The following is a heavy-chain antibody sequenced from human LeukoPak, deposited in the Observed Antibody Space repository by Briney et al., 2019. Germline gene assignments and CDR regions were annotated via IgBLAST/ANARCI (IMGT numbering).Heavy chain of an antibody. V-gene: IGHV4-34*01. CDR1: GGSFSGYY. CDR3: ARAGEYSSSPPASPRYDY. CDR2: INHSGST. Sequence: SETLSLTCAVYGGSFSGYYWSWIRQPPGKGLEWIGEINHSGSTNYNPSLKSRVTISVDTSKNQFSLKLSSVTAADTAVHYCARAGEYSSSPPASPRYDYWGQGTLVTVSS. J-gene: IGHJ4*02. D-gene: IGHD6-6*01.